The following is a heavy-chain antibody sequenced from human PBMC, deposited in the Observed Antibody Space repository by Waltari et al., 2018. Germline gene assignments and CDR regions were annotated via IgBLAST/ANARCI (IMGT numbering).Heavy chain of an antibody. CDR3: ARACGGSYQHGRCHAFDI. J-gene: IGHJ3*02. V-gene: IGHV7-4-1*02. D-gene: IGHD1-26*01. Sequence: QVQLVQSGSELKKTGAPVKDACKASGDTGTSDAMNGVRPAPGQGLEWMGWINTNTGNPTYAQGFTGRFVFSVDTSVSTAYLQISSLKAEDTAVYYCARACGGSYQHGRCHAFDIWGQGTMVTVSS. CDR1: GDTGTSDA. CDR2: INTNTGNP.